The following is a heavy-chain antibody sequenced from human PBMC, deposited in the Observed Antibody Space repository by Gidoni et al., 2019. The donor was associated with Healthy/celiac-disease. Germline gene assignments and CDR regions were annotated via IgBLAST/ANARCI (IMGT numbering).Heavy chain of an antibody. CDR3: AVLNDDFWSGYYRDLDY. J-gene: IGHJ4*02. CDR1: GFTLSSYA. CDR2: MSGSGGST. D-gene: IGHD3-3*01. V-gene: IGHV3-23*01. Sequence: EVQLLESGGGLVQPGGSLRLSCAASGFTLSSYAMSWVRQAPGKGLEWVSGMSGSGGSTYYADSVKGRFTISRDNSKNTVYLQMNSLRAEDTAVYYCAVLNDDFWSGYYRDLDYWGQGTLVTVSS.